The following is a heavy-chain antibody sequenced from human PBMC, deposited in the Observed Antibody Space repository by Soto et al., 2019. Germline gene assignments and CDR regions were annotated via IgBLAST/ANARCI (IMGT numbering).Heavy chain of an antibody. V-gene: IGHV3-23*01. D-gene: IGHD2-2*01. CDR2: ISGSGGLT. CDR3: AKPNLFCSSTSCYDY. CDR1: VFTCSSYA. J-gene: IGHJ4*02. Sequence: GPLRLSCAASVFTCSSYAMSWVRQAPGKRLEWVSVISGSGGLTNYADSVKGRFSISRDNSKNTLYLQMNSLRAEDTAVYYCAKPNLFCSSTSCYDYWGQGTLVTVSS.